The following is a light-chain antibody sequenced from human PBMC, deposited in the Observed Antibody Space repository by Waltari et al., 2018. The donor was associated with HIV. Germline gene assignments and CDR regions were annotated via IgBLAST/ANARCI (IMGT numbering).Light chain of an antibody. CDR2: YNS. Sequence: SFVLSQPPSVSVAPGATARITCEGHNIGANTVHWYQQKPGQAPLMIIYYNSDRPSGIPERFSASNSGNTATLTLTRVEAGDEADYYCQVSDSRGDSRVFGGGTKLTVL. J-gene: IGLJ3*02. CDR1: NIGANT. CDR3: QVSDSRGDSRV. V-gene: IGLV3-21*04.